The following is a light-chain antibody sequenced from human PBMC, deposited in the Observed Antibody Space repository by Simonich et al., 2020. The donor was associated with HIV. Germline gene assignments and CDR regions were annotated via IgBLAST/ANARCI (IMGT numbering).Light chain of an antibody. CDR1: SSDVGGYNY. Sequence: QSALTQPASVSGSPGQSLTISCSGTSSDVGGYNYVSWYQQHPGKAPKLMIYDVRKRPSGVSNRFSGSKSGNTASLTISGLQAEDEADYYCSSFTSSSTWVFGGGTKLTVL. V-gene: IGLV2-14*03. CDR2: DVR. CDR3: SSFTSSSTWV. J-gene: IGLJ3*02.